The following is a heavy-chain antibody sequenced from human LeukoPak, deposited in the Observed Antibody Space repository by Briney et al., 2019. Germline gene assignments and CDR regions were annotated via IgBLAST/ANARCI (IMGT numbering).Heavy chain of an antibody. D-gene: IGHD1-14*01. CDR3: ARWASISREPGGFFDH. V-gene: IGHV4-38-2*02. CDR2: FCLGRDT. Sequence: TSETLSLTCTVSGDSVTNDFFWGWVWQPPGKELEWIGSFCLGRDTYYRPSLKSRVTISVDTSKNQFSLNLNSVTAADTAVYYCARWASISREPGGFFDHWGQGTLVTVSS. CDR1: GDSVTNDFF. J-gene: IGHJ4*02.